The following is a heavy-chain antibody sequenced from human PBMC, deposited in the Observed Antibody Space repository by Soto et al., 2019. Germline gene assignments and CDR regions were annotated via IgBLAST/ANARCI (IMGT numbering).Heavy chain of an antibody. D-gene: IGHD2-2*01. V-gene: IGHV4-30-2*01. CDR2: IHQSGST. Sequence: SETLSIAHSVSGCSVRSGGYSWSWIRQPPGKGLEWIGYIHQSGSTYYNPSLKSRVNISVDRSQNQFSLKLNSVTAADTAVYYCARRSCNSASCYYYGLEVWGQGTSVTVSS. CDR3: ARRSCNSASCYYYGLEV. J-gene: IGHJ6*02. CDR1: GCSVRSGGYS.